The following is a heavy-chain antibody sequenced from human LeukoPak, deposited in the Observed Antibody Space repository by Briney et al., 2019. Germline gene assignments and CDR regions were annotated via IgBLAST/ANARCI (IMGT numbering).Heavy chain of an antibody. D-gene: IGHD3-22*01. CDR2: ISASGNTK. Sequence: GGSLRLSCVASEVTFTAYHMGWIRQAPGKGLEWLSYISASGNTKLYADSVKGRFTVSRDNAKNSLFLQITSLRTDEDTAVYYCATYDTSGRGSWYFDLWGRGTLVTVSS. J-gene: IGHJ2*01. CDR1: EVTFTAYH. CDR3: ATYDTSGRGSWYFDL. V-gene: IGHV3-11*01.